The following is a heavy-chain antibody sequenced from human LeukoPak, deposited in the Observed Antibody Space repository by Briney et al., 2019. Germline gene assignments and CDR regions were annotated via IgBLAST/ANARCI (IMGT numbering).Heavy chain of an antibody. Sequence: GGSLRLSCAASGFTFSDYYMTWIRQAPGKGLDWVSYISSSGSTIYYADSVKGRFTISRDNAKNSLYLQMNSLRAEDTAVYYCATGYGGSISGAFDIWGQGTMVTVSS. J-gene: IGHJ3*02. D-gene: IGHD4-23*01. V-gene: IGHV3-11*01. CDR2: ISSSGSTI. CDR3: ATGYGGSISGAFDI. CDR1: GFTFSDYY.